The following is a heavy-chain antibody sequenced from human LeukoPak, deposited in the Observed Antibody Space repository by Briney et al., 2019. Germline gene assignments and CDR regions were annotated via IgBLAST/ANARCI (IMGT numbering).Heavy chain of an antibody. CDR1: GFNFDNFA. J-gene: IGHJ4*02. Sequence: PGKSLTLSWVVSGFNFDNFAMHWVRQPLGKGLEWVAVISHDERTKYYADSMKGRITISRDNSKNTLFLQMNNLRTEDTAVYFCARPSPPGDGYNPPDHWGQGTLVTVSS. D-gene: IGHD5-24*01. CDR3: ARPSPPGDGYNPPDH. V-gene: IGHV3-30*04. CDR2: ISHDERTK.